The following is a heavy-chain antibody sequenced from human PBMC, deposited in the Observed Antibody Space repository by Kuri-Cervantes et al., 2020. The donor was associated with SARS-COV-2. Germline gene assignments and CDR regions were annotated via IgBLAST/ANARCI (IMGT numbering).Heavy chain of an antibody. J-gene: IGHJ4*02. CDR2: ISSSSSYI. V-gene: IGHV3-21*01. CDR1: GFTFSSYS. D-gene: IGHD3-9*01. Sequence: GGSLRLSCAASGFTFSSYSMNWVRQAPGKGLEWVSSISSSSSYIYYADSVKGRFTISRDNAKNSLYLQMNSLRAEDTAVYYCARGVIQVLRYFDWLFGPLPIDYWGQGTLVTVSS. CDR3: ARGVIQVLRYFDWLFGPLPIDY.